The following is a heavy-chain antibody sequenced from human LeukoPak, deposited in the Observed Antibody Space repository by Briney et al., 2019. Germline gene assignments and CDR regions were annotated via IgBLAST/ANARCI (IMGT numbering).Heavy chain of an antibody. Sequence: SETLSLTCTVSGGSISSGSYYWSWIRQPPGKGLEWIGYIYYSGSTNYNPSLKSRVTISVDTSKNQFSLKLSSVTAADTAVYYCARMNRNSSWYVYFQHWGQGTLVTVSS. J-gene: IGHJ1*01. CDR3: ARMNRNSSWYVYFQH. V-gene: IGHV4-61*01. CDR2: IYYSGST. CDR1: GGSISSGSYY. D-gene: IGHD6-13*01.